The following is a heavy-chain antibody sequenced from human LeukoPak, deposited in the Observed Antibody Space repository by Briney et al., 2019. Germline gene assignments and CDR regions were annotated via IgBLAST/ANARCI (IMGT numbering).Heavy chain of an antibody. CDR3: ARGKKTPFYYYYGMDV. J-gene: IGHJ6*02. CDR1: GGSFSGYY. Sequence: PSETLSLTCAVYGGSFSGYYWSWIRPPPGKGLEWIGEINHSGSTNYNPPLKSRVTISVDTSKNQFSLKLSSVTAADTVVYYCARGKKTPFYYYYGMDVWGQGTTVTVSS. V-gene: IGHV4-34*01. CDR2: INHSGST.